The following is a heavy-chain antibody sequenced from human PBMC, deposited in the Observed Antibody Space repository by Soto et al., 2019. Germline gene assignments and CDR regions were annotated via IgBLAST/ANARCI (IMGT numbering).Heavy chain of an antibody. CDR1: GDSISSSY. Sequence: QVQLQESGPGLVKPSETLSLTCTVSGDSISSSYWSWIRQPPGKGLEWIGYMYYSGSTSYNPSLNRRVTLSVDTSKNQFFLKLSFVTAADTAVYYCARHRALNWFDPWGQGTLVTVSS. CDR2: MYYSGST. V-gene: IGHV4-59*08. J-gene: IGHJ5*02. CDR3: ARHRALNWFDP.